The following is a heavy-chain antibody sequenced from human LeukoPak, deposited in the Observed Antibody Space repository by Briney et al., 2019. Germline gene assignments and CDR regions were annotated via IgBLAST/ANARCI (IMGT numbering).Heavy chain of an antibody. CDR3: AKALSAAAGPSGPDY. CDR2: ISWNSGSI. V-gene: IGHV3-9*01. Sequence: PGGSLRLSCAASGFTFDDYAMHWVRQAPGKGLEWVSGISWNSGSIGYADSVKGRFTISRDNAKNSLYLQMNSLGAEDTALYYCAKALSAAAGPSGPDYWGQGTLVTVSS. D-gene: IGHD6-13*01. J-gene: IGHJ4*02. CDR1: GFTFDDYA.